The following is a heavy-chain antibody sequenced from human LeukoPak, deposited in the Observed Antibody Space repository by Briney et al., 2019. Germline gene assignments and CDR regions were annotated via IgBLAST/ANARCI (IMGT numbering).Heavy chain of an antibody. J-gene: IGHJ4*02. Sequence: SGTLSLTCAVSGGSISSTEWYTWVHQPPGQGLEWIGEIHHSGGTNYNVSLKSRVTISLDKSKNQFSLDLTSMTAADTAVYYCATRWVLTGEPYLGQGTLVTVSS. CDR1: GGSISSTEW. V-gene: IGHV4-4*02. D-gene: IGHD7-27*01. CDR3: ATRWVLTGEPY. CDR2: IHHSGGT.